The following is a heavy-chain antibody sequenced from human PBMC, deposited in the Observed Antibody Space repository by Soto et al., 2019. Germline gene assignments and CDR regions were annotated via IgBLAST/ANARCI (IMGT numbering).Heavy chain of an antibody. CDR1: GVSISSDEYF. Sequence: SETLSLTCTVSGVSISSDEYFWSWIRQSPGKGLEMIGYIYRSGTIFSNPSLESRVAMSVDRSKSQFSLGLSSVTAADTAVYYCARGSDVMARGVAFFDYWGQGILVTVSS. CDR2: IYRSGTI. J-gene: IGHJ4*02. V-gene: IGHV4-30-4*01. CDR3: ARGSDVMARGVAFFDY. D-gene: IGHD3-10*01.